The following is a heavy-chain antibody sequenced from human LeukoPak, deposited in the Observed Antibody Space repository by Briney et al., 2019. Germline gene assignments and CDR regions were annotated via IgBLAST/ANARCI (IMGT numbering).Heavy chain of an antibody. Sequence: SQTLSLTCTVSGGSISSGDYYWSWIRQPPGKGLEWIGYIYYSGSTYYNSSLKSRVTTSVDTSKNQFSLKLSSVTAADTAVYYCARGSDCSSTSCLTDAFDIWGQGTMVTVSS. CDR2: IYYSGST. CDR3: ARGSDCSSTSCLTDAFDI. CDR1: GGSISSGDYY. V-gene: IGHV4-30-4*01. D-gene: IGHD2-2*01. J-gene: IGHJ3*02.